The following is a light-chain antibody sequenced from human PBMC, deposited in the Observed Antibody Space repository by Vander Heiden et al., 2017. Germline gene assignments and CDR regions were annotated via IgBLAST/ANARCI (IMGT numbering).Light chain of an antibody. Sequence: VSLGERATINCKSSQSVLYSSNNKNYLAWYQQKPGQPPKLLIYWASTRESGVPDRFSGSGSGTDFTLTISSLQAEDVAVYYCQQDDSTPFTFGHGTKVDIK. CDR1: QSVLYSSNNKNY. V-gene: IGKV4-1*01. J-gene: IGKJ3*01. CDR2: WAS. CDR3: QQDDSTPFT.